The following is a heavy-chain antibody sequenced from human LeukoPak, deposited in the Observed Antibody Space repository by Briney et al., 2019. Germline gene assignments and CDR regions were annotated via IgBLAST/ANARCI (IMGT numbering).Heavy chain of an antibody. D-gene: IGHD6-13*01. CDR3: ARDLYSSSGRDWFDP. V-gene: IGHV3-48*01. J-gene: IGHJ5*02. Sequence: GGSLRLTCAASGFTFSNHTMNWVRQAPGKGLEWVSYISSGDITIYYADSMKGRFTISRDNAKNSLSLQMNSLRAEDTAVYYCARDLYSSSGRDWFDPWGQGTLVTVSS. CDR2: ISSGDITI. CDR1: GFTFSNHT.